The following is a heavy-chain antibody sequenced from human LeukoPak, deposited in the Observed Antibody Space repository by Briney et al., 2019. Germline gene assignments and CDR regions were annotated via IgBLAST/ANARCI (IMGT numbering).Heavy chain of an antibody. CDR3: FALRYFDWLMVFDY. V-gene: IGHV1-2*02. CDR2: INPNSGGT. CDR1: GYTFTGYY. J-gene: IGHJ4*02. D-gene: IGHD3-9*01. Sequence: ASVKVSCKASGYTFTGYYMHWVRQAPGQGLEWMGWINPNSGGTNYAQKFQGRVTMTRDTSISTAYMELSRLRSDDTAVYYCFALRYFDWLMVFDYWGQGTLVTVSS.